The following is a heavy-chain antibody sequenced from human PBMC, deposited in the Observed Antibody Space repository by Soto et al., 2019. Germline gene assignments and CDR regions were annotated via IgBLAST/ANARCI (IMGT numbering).Heavy chain of an antibody. D-gene: IGHD6-13*01. CDR3: ARERRVVGAYSASWYDYFDY. CDR2: INHSGST. V-gene: IGHV4-34*01. Sequence: SETLSLTCAVYGGSFSGYYWSWIRQPPGKGLEWIGEINHSGSTNYNPSLKSRVTISVDTSKNHFSLKLSSVSAADTAVYYCARERRVVGAYSASWYDYFDYWAQGTLVTVSS. CDR1: GGSFSGYY. J-gene: IGHJ4*02.